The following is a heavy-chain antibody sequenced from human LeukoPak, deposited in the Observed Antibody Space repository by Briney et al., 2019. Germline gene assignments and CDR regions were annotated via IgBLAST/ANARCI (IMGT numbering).Heavy chain of an antibody. CDR3: AKAYYGSGSYGWFDY. J-gene: IGHJ4*02. D-gene: IGHD3-10*01. V-gene: IGHV3-23*01. CDR1: GFTFSSSA. CDR2: ISGTGDRT. Sequence: GSLRLSCAASGFTFSSSAMNWVRQAPGKGLEWVSTISGTGDRTNYADSVKGRFTISRDNSKNTLFLQMNSLRAEDTAIYYCAKAYYGSGSYGWFDYWGQGTLVTVSS.